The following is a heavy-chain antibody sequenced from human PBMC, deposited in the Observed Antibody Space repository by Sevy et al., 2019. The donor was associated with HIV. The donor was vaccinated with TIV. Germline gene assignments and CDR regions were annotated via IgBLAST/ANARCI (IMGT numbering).Heavy chain of an antibody. V-gene: IGHV1-24*01. CDR3: ATVAREGDGYYYYYGMDV. D-gene: IGHD3-16*01. J-gene: IGHJ6*02. CDR2: FDPEDGET. CDR1: GYTLTELS. Sequence: ASVKVSCKVSGYTLTELSMHWVRQAPGKGLEWMGGFDPEDGETIYAQKFQGRVTMTEDTSTDTAYMGLSSLRSEDTAVYYCATVAREGDGYYYYYGMDVWGQGTTVTVSS.